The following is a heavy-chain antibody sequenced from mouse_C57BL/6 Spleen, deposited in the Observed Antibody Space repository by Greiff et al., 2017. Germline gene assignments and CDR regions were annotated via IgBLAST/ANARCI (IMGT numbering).Heavy chain of an antibody. J-gene: IGHJ2*01. V-gene: IGHV5-4*01. Sequence: EVQLVESGGGLVKPGGSLKLSCAASGFTFSSYAMSWVRQTPEKRLEWVATISDGGSYTYYPDNVKGRFTISRDNAKNNLYLQMSHLKSEDTAMYYCARVPRGFFDYWGQGTTLTVSS. CDR3: ARVPRGFFDY. CDR2: ISDGGSYT. CDR1: GFTFSSYA.